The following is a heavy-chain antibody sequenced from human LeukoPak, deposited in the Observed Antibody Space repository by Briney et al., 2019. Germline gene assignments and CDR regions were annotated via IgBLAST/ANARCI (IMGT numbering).Heavy chain of an antibody. Sequence: ASVKVSCKASGYTFTSYDINWVRQATGQGLEWMGWMNPNSGNTGYAQKFQGRVTMTRNTSITTAHMELSSLGSEDTAVYYCARGGLYYFDSSGYYWFDPWGQGTLVTVSS. CDR1: GYTFTSYD. CDR3: ARGGLYYFDSSGYYWFDP. V-gene: IGHV1-8*01. D-gene: IGHD3-22*01. CDR2: MNPNSGNT. J-gene: IGHJ5*02.